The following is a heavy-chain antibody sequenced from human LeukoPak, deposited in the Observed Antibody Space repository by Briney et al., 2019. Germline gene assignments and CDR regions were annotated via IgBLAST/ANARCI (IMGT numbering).Heavy chain of an antibody. CDR1: ASSFTSYS. CDR3: AREIPEGYWSGYIDS. D-gene: IGHD3-3*01. Sequence: GGSMRLARLASASSFTSYSIVWDRHAAGKGLEWVSSIGSGYIYYADSVKGRFTISRDNAKNSLYLQMTSLRAEDTAVYYCAREIPEGYWSGYIDSWGQGTLVTVSS. V-gene: IGHV3-21*01. CDR2: IGSGYI. J-gene: IGHJ4*02.